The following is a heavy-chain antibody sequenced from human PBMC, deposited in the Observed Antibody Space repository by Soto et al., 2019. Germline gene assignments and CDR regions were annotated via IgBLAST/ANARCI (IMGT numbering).Heavy chain of an antibody. CDR1: GFTFSSYS. J-gene: IGHJ2*01. V-gene: IGHV3-21*01. Sequence: EVQLVESGGGLVKPGGSLRLSCAASGFTFSSYSMNWVRQAPGKGLEWVSSISSSSSYIYYADSVKGRFTISRDNAKNSLYLQMNSRRAEDTAVYYCASGRSVEWVGELDWYFDLWGRGTLVTVSS. CDR2: ISSSSSYI. D-gene: IGHD3-10*01. CDR3: ASGRSVEWVGELDWYFDL.